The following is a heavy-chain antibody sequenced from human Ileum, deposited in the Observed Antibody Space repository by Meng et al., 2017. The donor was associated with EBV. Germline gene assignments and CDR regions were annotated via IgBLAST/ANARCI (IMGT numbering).Heavy chain of an antibody. CDR3: ARDFGPHQLWY. CDR1: GGSLSSSNW. D-gene: IGHD3-16*01. V-gene: IGHV4-4*03. J-gene: IGHJ4*02. Sequence: VPPKDPGPGLVNLPGTLALPCAVSGGSLSSSNWWSWVRQPPGKGLEWIGEIYHSGSTNYNPSLKSRVTISVDKSKNQFSLKLSSVTAADTAVYYCARDFGPHQLWYWGQGTLVTVSS. CDR2: IYHSGST.